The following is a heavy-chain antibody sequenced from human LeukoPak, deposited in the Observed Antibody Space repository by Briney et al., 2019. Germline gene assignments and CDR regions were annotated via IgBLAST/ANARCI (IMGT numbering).Heavy chain of an antibody. D-gene: IGHD3-3*01. CDR2: INYGGST. CDR3: ARHQFYGVSQPHPFDS. CDR1: GDSIRDDNYF. V-gene: IGHV4-39*01. J-gene: IGHJ4*02. Sequence: PSEALSLTCTVSGDSIRDDNYFWGWIRQLSGKGLEWIVSINYGGSTYYNPSLGTRVTMSLDTSKHQFSLKLNSVTATDTAVYYCARHQFYGVSQPHPFDSWGQGILVTVSS.